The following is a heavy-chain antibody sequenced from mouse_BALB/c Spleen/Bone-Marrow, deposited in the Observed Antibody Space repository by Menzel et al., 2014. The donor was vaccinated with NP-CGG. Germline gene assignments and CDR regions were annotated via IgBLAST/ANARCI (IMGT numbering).Heavy chain of an antibody. CDR2: IYPGDSDT. J-gene: IGHJ2*01. V-gene: IGHV1-80*01. Sequence: QVHVKQSGAELVRPGSSVKISCEASGYAFSSYWMDWVKQRPGQGLEWIGQIYPGDSDTDYNGKFKGKATLTADKSSNTAYMQLTSLTSEDSAVYFCARGGISVDYWGQGTTLTVSS. CDR1: GYAFSSYW. CDR3: ARGGISVDY.